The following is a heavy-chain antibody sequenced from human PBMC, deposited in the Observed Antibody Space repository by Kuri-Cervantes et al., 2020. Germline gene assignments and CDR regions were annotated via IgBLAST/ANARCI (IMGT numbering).Heavy chain of an antibody. D-gene: IGHD1-26*01. CDR2: ISYDGSNK. J-gene: IGHJ4*02. CDR1: GFTFSSYA. Sequence: GESLKISCAASGFTFSSYAMHWVRQAPGKGLEWVAVISYDGSNKYYADSVKGRFTISRDNSKNTLYLQMNSLRAEDTAVYYCARGGSYPAYYFDYWGQGTLVTVSS. CDR3: ARGGSYPAYYFDY. V-gene: IGHV3-30-3*01.